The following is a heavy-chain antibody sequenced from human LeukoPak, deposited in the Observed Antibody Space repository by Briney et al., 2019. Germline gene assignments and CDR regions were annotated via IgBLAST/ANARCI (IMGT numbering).Heavy chain of an antibody. D-gene: IGHD6-19*01. CDR2: IRKEDDSYTT. V-gene: IGHV3-72*01. J-gene: IGHJ4*02. Sequence: GGSLRLSCAASGFSFSDHYMDWVRQAPGKGLEWVGRIRKEDDSYTTQYAASVKDRFIISRDDSKSSLYLQMNSLKTEDTAVYFCARVYSSGWEVSDYWGQGTLVTVSS. CDR1: GFSFSDHY. CDR3: ARVYSSGWEVSDY.